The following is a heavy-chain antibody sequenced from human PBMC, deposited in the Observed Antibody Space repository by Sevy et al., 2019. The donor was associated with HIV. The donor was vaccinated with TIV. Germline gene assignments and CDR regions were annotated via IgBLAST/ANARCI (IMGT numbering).Heavy chain of an antibody. CDR2: IYYSGST. CDR3: ARVEMAKMHAFDI. Sequence: SETLSLTCTVSGGSISSGDYYWSWIRQPPGKGLEWIGYIYYSGSTYYNPSLKSRVTISVDTSKNQFSLKLSSVTAADTAVYYCARVEMAKMHAFDIWGQGTMVTVSS. V-gene: IGHV4-30-4*01. J-gene: IGHJ3*02. D-gene: IGHD5-12*01. CDR1: GGSISSGDYY.